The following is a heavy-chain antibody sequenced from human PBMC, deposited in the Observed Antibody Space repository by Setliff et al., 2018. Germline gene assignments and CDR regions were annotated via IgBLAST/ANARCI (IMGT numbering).Heavy chain of an antibody. CDR3: ARHKSNGSGSYPSLYMDV. Sequence: SETLSLTCSVSGGSISSSYWTWIRQPPGKGLEWIGYIYSSGSSNYNPSLKSRVTISVDTSKNQFSLRLSSVTAADTAVYYCARHKSNGSGSYPSLYMDVWGKGIMVTVSS. V-gene: IGHV4-59*01. D-gene: IGHD3-10*01. J-gene: IGHJ6*03. CDR2: IYSSGSS. CDR1: GGSISSSY.